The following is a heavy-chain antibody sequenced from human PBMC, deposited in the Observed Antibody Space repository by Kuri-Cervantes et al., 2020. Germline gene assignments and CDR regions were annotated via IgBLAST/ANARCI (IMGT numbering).Heavy chain of an antibody. Sequence: SETLSLTCAVYGGSFSGYYWSWIRQPPGKGLEWIGSIYHSGSTYYNPSLKSRVTISVDTSKNQFSLKLSSVTAADTAMFYCARHTNWSFDYWGRGTLVTVSS. D-gene: IGHD1-1*01. V-gene: IGHV4-34*01. J-gene: IGHJ4*02. CDR3: ARHTNWSFDY. CDR2: IYHSGST. CDR1: GGSFSGYY.